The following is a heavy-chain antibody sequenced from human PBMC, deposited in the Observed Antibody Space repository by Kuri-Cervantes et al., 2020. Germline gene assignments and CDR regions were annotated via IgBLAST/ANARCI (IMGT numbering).Heavy chain of an antibody. CDR3: ATGPGYSFFDY. J-gene: IGHJ4*02. CDR1: GYTLTDLS. CDR2: FDPEDGET. D-gene: IGHD5-18*01. V-gene: IGHV1-24*01. Sequence: ASVQVSCKVSGYTLTDLSMHWVRQAPGKGLEWMGGFDPEDGETIYAQKFQGRVTMTEDTSTDKAYMELSSLRSADTAVYYCATGPGYSFFDYWGQGTLVTVSS.